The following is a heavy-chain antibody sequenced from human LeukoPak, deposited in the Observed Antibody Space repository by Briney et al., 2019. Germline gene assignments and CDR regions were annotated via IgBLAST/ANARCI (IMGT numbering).Heavy chain of an antibody. CDR3: ARGRWIQLNWVY. CDR1: GYTFTSYD. D-gene: IGHD5-18*01. CDR2: MNPNSGNT. J-gene: IGHJ4*02. V-gene: IGHV1-8*01. Sequence: ASVNVSCKASGYTFTSYDINWVRQATGQGLEWMGWMNPNSGNTGYAQKFQGRVTMTRNTSISTAYMELSSLRSEDTAVYYCARGRWIQLNWVYWGQGTLVTVSS.